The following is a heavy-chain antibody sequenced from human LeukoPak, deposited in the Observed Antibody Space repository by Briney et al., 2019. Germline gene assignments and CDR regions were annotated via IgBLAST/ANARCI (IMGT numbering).Heavy chain of an antibody. D-gene: IGHD6-19*01. V-gene: IGHV3-30-3*01. CDR1: GFTFSNYT. Sequence: GGSLRLSCAASGFTFSNYTVHWVRQAPGKGLEWVAVISYDGSNKYYADSVKGRFTISRDNSKNMLYLQMNSLRAEDTAVYYCAGLYPYGSGWYYFDYWGQGTLVTVSS. CDR2: ISYDGSNK. J-gene: IGHJ4*02. CDR3: AGLYPYGSGWYYFDY.